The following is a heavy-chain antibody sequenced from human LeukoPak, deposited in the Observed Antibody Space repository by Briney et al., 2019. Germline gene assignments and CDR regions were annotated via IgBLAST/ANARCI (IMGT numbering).Heavy chain of an antibody. CDR1: GFNFGSYA. V-gene: IGHV3-21*01. D-gene: IGHD6-19*01. CDR3: ARAGYSSGWSNYFYYMDA. J-gene: IGHJ6*03. CDR2: ISSGSSFI. Sequence: PGGSLRLSCAASGFNFGSYAMNWVRQAPGKGLEWVSSISSGSSFIYYADSVKGRFTISRDNAKNSLYLQINSVRAEDTAVYFCARAGYSSGWSNYFYYMDAWGTGTTVTVSS.